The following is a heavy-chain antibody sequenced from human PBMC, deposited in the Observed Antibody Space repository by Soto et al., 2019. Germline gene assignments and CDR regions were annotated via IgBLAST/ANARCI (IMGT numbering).Heavy chain of an antibody. CDR1: GGSISVRRYY. J-gene: IGHJ5*02. D-gene: IGHD2-15*01. CDR3: ARSYCSDDVRCNWFEP. V-gene: IGHV4-61*01. Sequence: QVQLQESGPGLVRASETLSLTCTVSGGSISVRRYYWTWIRQPPGKGLEWIGYISYSGNSNYSPCLRSRVTLSVDASKNQCSMMLFSVAGADRAVYYCARSYCSDDVRCNWFEPWGQGTLVTVSS. CDR2: ISYSGNS.